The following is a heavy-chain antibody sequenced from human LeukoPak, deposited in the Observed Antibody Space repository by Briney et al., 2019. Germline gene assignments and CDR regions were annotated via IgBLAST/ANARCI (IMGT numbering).Heavy chain of an antibody. J-gene: IGHJ6*03. Sequence: PSETLSLTCTVPGGSISSYYWSWIRQPPGKGLERIAYIYYSGSTNYNPSLKSRVTMSVDTSKNQFSLKLSSVTAADTAVYYCARHARERIAVAGDYYYYHMDVWGRGTTVTVSS. CDR3: ARHARERIAVAGDYYYYHMDV. D-gene: IGHD6-19*01. CDR2: IYYSGST. V-gene: IGHV4-59*08. CDR1: GGSISSYY.